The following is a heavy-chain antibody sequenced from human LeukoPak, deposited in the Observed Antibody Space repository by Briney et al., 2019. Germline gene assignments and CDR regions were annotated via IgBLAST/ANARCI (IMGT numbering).Heavy chain of an antibody. V-gene: IGHV3-23*01. D-gene: IGHD1-26*01. CDR2: ISGSGGST. CDR1: EFTFSSYA. CDR3: AKDRGGSPAVNQY. J-gene: IGHJ4*02. Sequence: GGSLRLSCAASEFTFSSYAMGWVRQAPGKGLEWVSSISGSGGSTYYADSVKGRFTISRDNSKNTLYLQMNSLRAEDTAVYYCAKDRGGSPAVNQYWGQGTLVTVSS.